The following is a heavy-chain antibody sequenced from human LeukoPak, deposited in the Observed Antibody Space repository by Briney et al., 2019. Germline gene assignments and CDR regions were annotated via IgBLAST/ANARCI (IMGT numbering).Heavy chain of an antibody. CDR3: ARDRRPLDY. CDR2: IKQDGGEK. CDR1: GITFSRYW. V-gene: IGHV3-7*03. D-gene: IGHD6-6*01. Sequence: QTGGSLRLSCADSGITFSRYWMSWVRQAPGKGLEWVANIKQDGGEKYYVDSVRGRFTISRDNAKNSLYLQMNSLRVEDTAVYYCARDRRPLDYWGQGTPVTVFS. J-gene: IGHJ4*02.